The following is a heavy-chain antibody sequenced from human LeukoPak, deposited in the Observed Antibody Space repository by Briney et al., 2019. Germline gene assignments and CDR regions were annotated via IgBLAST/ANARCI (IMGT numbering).Heavy chain of an antibody. Sequence: GSVKVSCKASGYTFTGYYMHWVRQAPGQGLEWMGWINLNSGGADNAQKFQGRVTITSETSISSAYMELSRLRSDDTDVYYCARDNRGYDYVWGSYLDYWGQGTLVTVSS. CDR3: ARDNRGYDYVWGSYLDY. D-gene: IGHD3-16*02. V-gene: IGHV1-2*02. CDR2: INLNSGGA. J-gene: IGHJ4*02. CDR1: GYTFTGYY.